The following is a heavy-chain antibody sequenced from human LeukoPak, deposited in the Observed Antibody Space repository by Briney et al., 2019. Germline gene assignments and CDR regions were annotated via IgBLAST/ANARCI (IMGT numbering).Heavy chain of an antibody. CDR3: VKERGYSRSFDY. CDR2: ISSNGGST. J-gene: IGHJ4*02. Sequence: RGSQRLSCSASGFTFSSYAMHWVRQAPGKGLEYVSAISSNGGSTYYADSVKGRFTISRDNSKNTLYLQMSSLRAEDTAVYYCVKERGYSRSFDYWGQGTLVTVSS. CDR1: GFTFSSYA. D-gene: IGHD5-12*01. V-gene: IGHV3-64D*09.